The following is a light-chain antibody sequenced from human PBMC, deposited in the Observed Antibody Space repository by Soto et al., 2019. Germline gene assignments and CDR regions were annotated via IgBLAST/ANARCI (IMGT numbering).Light chain of an antibody. CDR2: DAS. J-gene: IGKJ2*01. V-gene: IGKV3D-20*01. CDR1: QSVSGSY. CDR3: QHYVTSPYT. Sequence: EIVLTQSPATLSLSPGEGATLSCGASQSVSGSYLAWYQQKPGLAPRLLIYDASSRATGIPDRFSGSGSGTDFTLTISRLEPEDFAVYYCQHYVTSPYTFGQGTKLEIK.